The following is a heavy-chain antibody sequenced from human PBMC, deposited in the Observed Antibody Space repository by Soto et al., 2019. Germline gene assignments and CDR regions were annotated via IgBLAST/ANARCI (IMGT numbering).Heavy chain of an antibody. CDR2: ISYRGTT. V-gene: IGHV4-31*03. CDR1: GGSISSGGYY. D-gene: IGHD6-19*01. J-gene: IGHJ4*02. CDR3: ARGTSSSVDS. Sequence: SQTLSLTCTVSGGSISSGGYYWTWIRQYPGKGLEWIGYISYRGTTYYSPSLQSRVTISADTSNKRFSLILTSVTAADTAVYFCARGTSSSVDSWGQGTLVTVSS.